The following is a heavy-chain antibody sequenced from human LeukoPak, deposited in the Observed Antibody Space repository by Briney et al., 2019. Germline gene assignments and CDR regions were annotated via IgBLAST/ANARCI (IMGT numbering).Heavy chain of an antibody. CDR3: ARDRRWLVPGDFDY. Sequence: ASVKVSCKASGYTFTSYGISWVRQAPGQGLQWMGWINPNSGGTNYAQKFQGRVTMTRDTSISTAYMELSRLRSDDTAVYYCARDRRWLVPGDFDYWGQGSLVTVSS. CDR1: GYTFTSYG. V-gene: IGHV1-2*02. CDR2: INPNSGGT. D-gene: IGHD6-19*01. J-gene: IGHJ4*02.